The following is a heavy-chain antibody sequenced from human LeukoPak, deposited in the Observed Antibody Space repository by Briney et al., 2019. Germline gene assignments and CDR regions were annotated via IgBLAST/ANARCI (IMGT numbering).Heavy chain of an antibody. D-gene: IGHD5-24*01. J-gene: IGHJ3*02. CDR3: ASRDGYNYAFDI. Sequence: GGSLRLSCAASGFTVSSNYMSWVRQAPGKGLEWVSVIYSGGSTYYADSVKGRFTISRDNSKNTLYLQMNSLRAEGTAVYYCASRDGYNYAFDIWGQGTMVTVSS. V-gene: IGHV3-53*01. CDR1: GFTVSSNY. CDR2: IYSGGST.